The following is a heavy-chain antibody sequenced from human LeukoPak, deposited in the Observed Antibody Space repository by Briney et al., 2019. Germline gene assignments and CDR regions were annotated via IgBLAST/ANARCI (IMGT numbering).Heavy chain of an antibody. J-gene: IGHJ4*02. Sequence: PGGSLRLSCAASGFTFNTYSMNWARQAPGKGLEWVSSIASSGGYIFYADSVKGRFIIYRDNAKDSLYLQMNSLRVEDTAVYYCWRGDRRDCWGQGTLVTVSS. V-gene: IGHV3-21*06. CDR2: IASSGGYI. CDR3: WRGDRRDC. CDR1: GFTFNTYS.